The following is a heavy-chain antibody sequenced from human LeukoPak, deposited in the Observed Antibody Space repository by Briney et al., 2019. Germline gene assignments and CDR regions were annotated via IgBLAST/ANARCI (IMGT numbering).Heavy chain of an antibody. CDR2: ISYDGSNK. Sequence: PGRPLRLSCAASGFTFSSYAMHWVRQAPGKGLEWVAVISYDGSNKYYADSVKGRFTISRDNSKNTLYLQMNSLRAEDTAVYYCARPASYDFWSGYYTYLDYWGQGTLVTVSS. D-gene: IGHD3-3*01. V-gene: IGHV3-30*04. CDR1: GFTFSSYA. CDR3: ARPASYDFWSGYYTYLDY. J-gene: IGHJ4*02.